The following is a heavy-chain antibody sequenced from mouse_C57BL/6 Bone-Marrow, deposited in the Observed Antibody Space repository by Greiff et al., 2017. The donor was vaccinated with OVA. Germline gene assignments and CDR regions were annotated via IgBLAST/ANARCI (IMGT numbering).Heavy chain of an antibody. Sequence: EVKLMESGGGLVNPVGSLKLSCAASGFTFSDYGMHWVRQAPEKGLEWVAYISSGSSTIYYADTVKGRFTISRDNAKNTLFLQMTSLRSEDTAMYYCARDYGSLHYYAMDYWGQGTSVTVSS. D-gene: IGHD1-1*01. CDR3: ARDYGSLHYYAMDY. CDR2: ISSGSSTI. CDR1: GFTFSDYG. V-gene: IGHV5-17*01. J-gene: IGHJ4*01.